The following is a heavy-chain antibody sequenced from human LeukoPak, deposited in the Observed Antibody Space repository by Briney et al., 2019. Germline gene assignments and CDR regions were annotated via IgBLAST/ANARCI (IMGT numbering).Heavy chain of an antibody. V-gene: IGHV4-59*08. D-gene: IGHD6-19*01. CDR2: IYYSGST. CDR3: SVAGTGGLDY. CDR1: GGSISSYY. J-gene: IGHJ4*02. Sequence: PSETLSLTCTVSGGSISSYYWSWIRQPPGKGLEWIGYIYYSGSTNYNPSLKSRVTISVDTSKNQFSLKLSSVTAADTAVYYCSVAGTGGLDYWGQGTLVTVSS.